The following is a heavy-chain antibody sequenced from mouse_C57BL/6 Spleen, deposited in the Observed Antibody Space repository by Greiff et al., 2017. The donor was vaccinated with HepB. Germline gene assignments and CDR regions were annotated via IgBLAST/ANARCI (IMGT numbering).Heavy chain of an antibody. CDR3: TTFLDYYGSSPYYFDY. D-gene: IGHD1-1*01. V-gene: IGHV6-3*01. J-gene: IGHJ2*01. CDR2: IRLKSDNYAT. Sequence: EVQRVESGGGLVQPGGSMKLSCVASGFTFSNYWMNWVRQSPEKGLEWVAQIRLKSDNYATHYAESVKGRFTISRDDSKSSVYLQMNNLRAEDTGIYYCTTFLDYYGSSPYYFDYWGQGTTLTVSS. CDR1: GFTFSNYW.